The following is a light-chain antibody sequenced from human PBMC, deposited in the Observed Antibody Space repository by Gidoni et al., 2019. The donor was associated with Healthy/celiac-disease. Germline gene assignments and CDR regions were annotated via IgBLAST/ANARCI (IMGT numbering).Light chain of an antibody. V-gene: IGKV3-11*01. CDR2: DAS. CDR1: QSVSSY. CDR3: QQRSTLWT. Sequence: EIVLTQSPATLSLSPGERATLSCRASQSVSSYLAWYQQKPGQAPRLLIYDASNRATGIPARFSCSGSGTDFTLTISSLEPEDFAVYYCQQRSTLWTFGQGTKVEIK. J-gene: IGKJ1*01.